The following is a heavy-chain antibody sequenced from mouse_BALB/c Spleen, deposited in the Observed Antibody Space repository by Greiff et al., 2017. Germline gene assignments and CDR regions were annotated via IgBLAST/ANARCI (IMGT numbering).Heavy chain of an antibody. J-gene: IGHJ2*01. CDR2: IWAGGST. CDR3: ARGEVWLRQGLDY. V-gene: IGHV2-9*02. Sequence: VQLVESGPGLVAPSQSLSITCTVSGFSLTSYGVHWVRQPPGKGLEWLGVIWAGGSTNYNSALMSRLSISKDNSKSQVFLKMNSLQTYDTAVYYCARGEVWLRQGLDYWGQGTTLTVSS. D-gene: IGHD2-2*01. CDR1: GFSLTSYG.